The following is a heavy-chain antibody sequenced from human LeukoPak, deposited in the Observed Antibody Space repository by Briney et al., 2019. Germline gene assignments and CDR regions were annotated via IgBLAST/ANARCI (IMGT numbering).Heavy chain of an antibody. Sequence: PGGSLRLSCVASEFTFSSYGMSWVRQTPGKGLEWVSSINVARGDYTYYADSVKGRFTISRDNSKNTLYLQMNSLRAEDTAVYYCAKASRSGYYAAYGVDVWGQGTTVTVSS. CDR2: INVARGDYT. J-gene: IGHJ6*02. D-gene: IGHD3-3*01. V-gene: IGHV3-23*01. CDR1: EFTFSSYG. CDR3: AKASRSGYYAAYGVDV.